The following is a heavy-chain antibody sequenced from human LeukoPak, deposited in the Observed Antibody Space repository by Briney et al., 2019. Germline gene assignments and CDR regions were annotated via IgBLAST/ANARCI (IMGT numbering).Heavy chain of an antibody. CDR2: ISGSGGST. D-gene: IGHD1-14*01. CDR3: AKPAKTDYADY. Sequence: GGSLRLSCAASGFTFSSYAMSWVRQAPGKGLEWVSAISGSGGSTYYADSVKGRFTISRDNAKNSLYLQMNSLRAGNTAVYYCAKPAKTDYADYWGQGTLVTVSS. J-gene: IGHJ4*02. V-gene: IGHV3-23*01. CDR1: GFTFSSYA.